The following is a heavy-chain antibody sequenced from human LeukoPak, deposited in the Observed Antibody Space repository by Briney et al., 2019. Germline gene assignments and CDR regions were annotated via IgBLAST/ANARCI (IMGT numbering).Heavy chain of an antibody. J-gene: IGHJ4*02. V-gene: IGHV3-23*01. CDR2: ISGSGGST. D-gene: IGHD3-22*01. Sequence: GGSLRLSCAASGFTFSSYAMSWVRQAPGKGLEWVSAISGSGGSTYYADSVKGRFTISRENSKNTLDVQMNSLRGEDTAVYYCAKDINYDIPFDFCCQGALVTVSS. CDR1: GFTFSSYA. CDR3: AKDINYDIPFDF.